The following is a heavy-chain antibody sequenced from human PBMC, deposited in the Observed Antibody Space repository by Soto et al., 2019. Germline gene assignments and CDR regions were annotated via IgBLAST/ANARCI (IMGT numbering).Heavy chain of an antibody. CDR2: IWYDGSNK. V-gene: IGHV3-33*01. D-gene: IGHD5-12*01. Sequence: GGSLRLSCAASGFTFSSYGMHWVRQAPGKGLEWVAVIWYDGSNKYYADSVKGRFTISRDNSKNTLYLQMNSLRAEDTAVYYCAREEVEMATIPEKYYFDYWGQGTLVTVSS. J-gene: IGHJ4*02. CDR3: AREEVEMATIPEKYYFDY. CDR1: GFTFSSYG.